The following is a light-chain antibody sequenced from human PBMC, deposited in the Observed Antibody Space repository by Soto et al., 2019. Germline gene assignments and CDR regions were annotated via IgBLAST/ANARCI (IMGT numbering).Light chain of an antibody. J-gene: IGLJ2*01. Sequence: QSALTQPASVSGSPGQSITISCTGTSSDVGSYNLVSWYQQHPNRAPKLMIYEGSKRPSGVSNRFSGSKSGNTASLTVSGLQAEDEADYYCCSYACSSTVVVFGGGTKVTVL. CDR3: CSYACSSTVVV. V-gene: IGLV2-23*03. CDR2: EGS. CDR1: SSDVGSYNL.